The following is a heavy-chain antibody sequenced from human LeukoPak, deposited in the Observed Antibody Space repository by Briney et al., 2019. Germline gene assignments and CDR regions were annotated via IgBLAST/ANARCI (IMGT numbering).Heavy chain of an antibody. CDR2: ISSNGGNT. D-gene: IGHD2-2*01. V-gene: IGHV3-64*01. J-gene: IGHJ6*03. CDR3: ARGQYCSSTSCYLDYYYMDV. Sequence: AGGSLRLSCAASGFTFSSYAMHWVRQAPGKGLEYVSAISSNGGNTYYANSVKGRFTISRDNSKNTLYLQVGSLRAEDMAVYYCARGQYCSSTSCYLDYYYMDVWGKGTTVTVSS. CDR1: GFTFSSYA.